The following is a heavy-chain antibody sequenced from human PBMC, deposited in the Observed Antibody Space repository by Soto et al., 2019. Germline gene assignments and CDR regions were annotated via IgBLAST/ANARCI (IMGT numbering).Heavy chain of an antibody. CDR1: GGTFSSYA. Sequence: ASVKVSCKASGGTFSSYAISWVRQAPGQGLEWMGGIIPIFGTANYARKFQGRVTITADESTSTAYMELSSLRSEDTAVYYCARENDRNYDILTGYFDYWGQGTLVTVSS. D-gene: IGHD3-9*01. CDR3: ARENDRNYDILTGYFDY. CDR2: IIPIFGTA. V-gene: IGHV1-69*13. J-gene: IGHJ4*02.